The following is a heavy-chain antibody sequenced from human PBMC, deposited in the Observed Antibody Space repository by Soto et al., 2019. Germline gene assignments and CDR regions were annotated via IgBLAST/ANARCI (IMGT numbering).Heavy chain of an antibody. Sequence: QITLKESGPTLVKPTQTLTLTCTFSGFSLTTSGEAVAGFVQPQGRPLGWLDRIYWDDDKRSSPSLKSRLTITKDTSKNQVVLTMTNMDPVDTATYYCAHIPGSGQLLYSYYYYMDVWGKGTTVTVSS. CDR3: AHIPGSGQLLYSYYYYMDV. D-gene: IGHD3-10*01. J-gene: IGHJ6*03. V-gene: IGHV2-5*02. CDR1: GFSLTTSGEA. CDR2: IYWDDDK.